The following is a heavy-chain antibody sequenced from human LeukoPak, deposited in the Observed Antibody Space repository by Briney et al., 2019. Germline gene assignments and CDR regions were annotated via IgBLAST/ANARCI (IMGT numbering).Heavy chain of an antibody. CDR2: ISYDGSNK. V-gene: IGHV3-30*18. D-gene: IGHD5-12*01. Sequence: GGSLRLPCAASGFTFSSYGMHWVRQAPGKGLEWVAVISYDGSNKYYADSVKGRFTISRDNSKNTLYLQMNSLRAEDTAVYYCAKSGRGLYSGYDWGDYWGQGTLVTVSS. J-gene: IGHJ4*02. CDR3: AKSGRGLYSGYDWGDY. CDR1: GFTFSSYG.